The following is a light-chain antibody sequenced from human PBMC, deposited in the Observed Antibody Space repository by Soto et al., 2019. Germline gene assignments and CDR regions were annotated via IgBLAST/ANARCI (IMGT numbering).Light chain of an antibody. CDR3: QQYYSMYT. CDR2: WAS. Sequence: DIVMTQSPDSLAVSLGERATINCKSSQSVLYSSNNKNYLAWYQQKPGQPPKLLIYWASTRESGVPDRLSGSGSGTDFTLTISSLQAEDVAVYYCQQYYSMYTFGQGTKLEIK. J-gene: IGKJ2*01. V-gene: IGKV4-1*01. CDR1: QSVLYSSNNKNY.